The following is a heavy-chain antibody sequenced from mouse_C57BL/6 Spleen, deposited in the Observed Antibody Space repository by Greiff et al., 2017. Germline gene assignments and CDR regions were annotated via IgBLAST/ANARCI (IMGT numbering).Heavy chain of an antibody. Sequence: EVQLQQSGPELVKPGASVKISCKASGYSFTDYNMNWVKQSNGKSLEWIGVIYPNYGTTSYNLKFKGKATLTADQSSSTAYMQLSSLTSEDSAVYYGARGTRAGYFDVWGTGTTVTVSS. V-gene: IGHV1-39*01. CDR1: GYSFTDYN. J-gene: IGHJ1*03. CDR2: IYPNYGTT. CDR3: ARGTRAGYFDV. D-gene: IGHD3-1*01.